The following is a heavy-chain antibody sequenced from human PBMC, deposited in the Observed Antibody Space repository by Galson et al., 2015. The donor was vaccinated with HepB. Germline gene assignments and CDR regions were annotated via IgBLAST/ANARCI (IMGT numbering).Heavy chain of an antibody. CDR1: GGSISSYY. J-gene: IGHJ6*02. CDR3: ARLQSSWFDFPTAHYYYYGMDV. CDR2: IYYSGST. Sequence: ETLSLTCTVSGGSISSYYWSWIRQPPGKGLEWIGNIYYSGSTNYNPSLKSRVTISVDTSKSPFPMKLSSLTAADTAVYYCARLQSSWFDFPTAHYYYYGMDVWGQGTTVTVSS. D-gene: IGHD6-13*01. V-gene: IGHV4-59*08.